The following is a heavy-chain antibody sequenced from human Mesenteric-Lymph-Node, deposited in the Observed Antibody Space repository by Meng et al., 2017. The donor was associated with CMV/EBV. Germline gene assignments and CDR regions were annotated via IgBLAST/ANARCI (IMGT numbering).Heavy chain of an antibody. CDR3: ARRNYYDSSGYFGMDY. J-gene: IGHJ4*02. V-gene: IGHV1-18*01. D-gene: IGHD3-22*01. Sequence: SVKVSCKASGYTFTAYGISWVRQAPGQGLEWMGWISNYNGDTNYAQKFQGRVTMTTDTSTSTAYMELRSLRSDDTAVYYCARRNYYDSSGYFGMDYWGQGTLVTVSS. CDR1: GYTFTAYG. CDR2: ISNYNGDT.